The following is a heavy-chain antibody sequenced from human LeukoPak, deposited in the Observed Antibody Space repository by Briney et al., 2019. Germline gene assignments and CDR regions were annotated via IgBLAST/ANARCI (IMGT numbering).Heavy chain of an antibody. CDR3: VIFNGPSWFDY. J-gene: IGHJ4*02. V-gene: IGHV3-64D*06. CDR1: GFSFSSYT. Sequence: PGGSLRLSCSASGFSFSSYTLHWVRQAPGKGLEYVSTINSSGGTTFYAAFVKGGFTISRDNSKSMLYLQLSSLSPDDTVVYYCVIFNGPSWFDYWGQGTLVTVSS. D-gene: IGHD2-8*01. CDR2: INSSGGTT.